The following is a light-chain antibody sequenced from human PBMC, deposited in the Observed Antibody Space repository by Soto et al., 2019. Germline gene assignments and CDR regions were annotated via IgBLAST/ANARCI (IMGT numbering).Light chain of an antibody. CDR2: DAS. V-gene: IGKV3-11*01. Sequence: ETVLTQSPATLSLSPGERATLSCRASQSVSTYLAWYQQKAGQAPRLLIFDASNRATGIPGRFSGSGSGTDFTLTIGRLEPEDFAIYYCQQRYNWPPTFGQGTRLEIK. J-gene: IGKJ5*01. CDR3: QQRYNWPPT. CDR1: QSVSTY.